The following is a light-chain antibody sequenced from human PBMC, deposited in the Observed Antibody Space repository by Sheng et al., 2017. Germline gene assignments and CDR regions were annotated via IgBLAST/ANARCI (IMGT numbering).Light chain of an antibody. V-gene: IGLV2-14*03. CDR3: ASYTDANSRVV. CDR1: INDIGGYYY. CDR2: DVA. J-gene: IGLJ2*01. Sequence: QSALTQPASVSGSPGQSVTISCTGTINDIGGYYYVSWYQQHPGRVPKLIIHDVAIRPSGVSSRFSGSKSGSTASLTISGLRADDEADYYCASYTDANSRVVFGGGTKLTVL.